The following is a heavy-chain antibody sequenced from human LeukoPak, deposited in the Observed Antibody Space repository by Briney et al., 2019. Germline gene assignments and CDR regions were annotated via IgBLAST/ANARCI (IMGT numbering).Heavy chain of an antibody. V-gene: IGHV4-39*07. CDR2: IYYSGST. CDR3: ARDLPGYSSGWS. J-gene: IGHJ5*02. CDR1: GGSLSSSSYY. Sequence: SETLSLTCTVSGGSLSSSSYYWGWIRQPPGKGLEWIGSIYYSGSTYYNPSLKSRVTISVDTSKNQFSLKLSSVTAADTAVYYCARDLPGYSSGWSWGQGTLVTVSS. D-gene: IGHD6-19*01.